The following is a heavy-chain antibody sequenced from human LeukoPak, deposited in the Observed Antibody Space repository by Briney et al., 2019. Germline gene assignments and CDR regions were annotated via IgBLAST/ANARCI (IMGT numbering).Heavy chain of an antibody. CDR2: ISYDGSNK. J-gene: IGHJ6*02. CDR3: ARDFHIGSPDVNGMDV. D-gene: IGHD2-15*01. V-gene: IGHV3-30-3*01. CDR1: GFTFSSYA. Sequence: PGGSLRLSCAASGFTFSSYAMHWVRQAPGKGLEWVAVISYDGSNKYYADTVKGRFTISRDNSKNTLYLQMNSLRAEDTAVYYCARDFHIGSPDVNGMDVWGQGTTVTVSS.